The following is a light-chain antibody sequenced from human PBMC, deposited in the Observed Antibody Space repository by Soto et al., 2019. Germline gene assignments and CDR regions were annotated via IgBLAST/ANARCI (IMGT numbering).Light chain of an antibody. CDR2: DAS. J-gene: IGKJ4*01. CDR3: QQRSNLPLT. V-gene: IGKV3-11*01. CDR1: QSVSTY. Sequence: EIVVTQSPATLSLSPGEGATLSCRASQSVSTYLAWYQQKPGQAPRLLIYDASNRATGIPARFSGSGSGTDFTLTISSLEPEDFAVYYCQQRSNLPLTFGGGTKVEI.